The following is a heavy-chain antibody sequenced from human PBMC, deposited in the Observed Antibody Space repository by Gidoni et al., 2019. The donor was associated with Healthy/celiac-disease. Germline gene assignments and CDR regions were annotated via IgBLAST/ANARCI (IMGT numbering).Heavy chain of an antibody. J-gene: IGHJ6*02. CDR2: INHSGST. D-gene: IGHD5-18*01. V-gene: IGHV4-34*01. Sequence: QVQLQQWGAGLLKPSETLSLTCAVYGGSFSGYYWSWIRQPPGKGLEWIGEINHSGSTNYNPSLKSRVTISVDTSKNQFSLKLSSVTAADTAVYYCARGVDTAMVSGDYYGMDVWGQGTTVTVSS. CDR3: ARGVDTAMVSGDYYGMDV. CDR1: GGSFSGYY.